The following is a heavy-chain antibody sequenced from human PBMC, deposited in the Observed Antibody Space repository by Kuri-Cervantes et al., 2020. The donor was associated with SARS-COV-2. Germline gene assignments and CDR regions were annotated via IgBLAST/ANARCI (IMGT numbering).Heavy chain of an antibody. J-gene: IGHJ3*02. CDR1: GYTFTGYY. D-gene: IGHD3-22*01. V-gene: IGHV1-2*04. CDR3: ARSTPFRRLLVISQGGAFDI. CDR2: INPNSGGT. Sequence: ASVKVSCKASGYTFTGYYMHWVRQAPGQGLEWLGWINPNSGGTNYAQKFQGWVTMTRDTSISTVYMELSRLRSADTAVYYCARSTPFRRLLVISQGGAFDIWGQGTIVTVSS.